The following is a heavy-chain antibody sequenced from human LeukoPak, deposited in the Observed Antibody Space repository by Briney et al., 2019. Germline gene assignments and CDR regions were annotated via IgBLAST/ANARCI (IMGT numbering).Heavy chain of an antibody. Sequence: SETLSLTCTVSGGSISSGTYYWSWIRQPPGKGLEWIGYIYYSGSTYYNPSLKSRVTISVDTSKNQFSLKLSSVSAADTAVYYCARTNVYYYHKDVWGRGTTVTVSS. V-gene: IGHV4-30-4*08. CDR1: GGSISSGTYY. CDR3: ARTNVYYYHKDV. J-gene: IGHJ6*03. CDR2: IYYSGST.